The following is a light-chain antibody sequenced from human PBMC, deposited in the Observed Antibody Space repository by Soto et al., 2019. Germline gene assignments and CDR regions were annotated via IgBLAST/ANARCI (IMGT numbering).Light chain of an antibody. CDR1: NIGSRS. CDR3: ATWDDSLNGWV. J-gene: IGLJ3*02. CDR2: STD. Sequence: QSVLTQPPSASATPGQRVTMSCSGSNIGSRSVYWYQHLPGTAPQLLIYSTDLRPSGVPDRFSGSKSGTSASLAISGLQSEDEVNYYCATWDDSLNGWVFGGGTKLTVL. V-gene: IGLV1-44*01.